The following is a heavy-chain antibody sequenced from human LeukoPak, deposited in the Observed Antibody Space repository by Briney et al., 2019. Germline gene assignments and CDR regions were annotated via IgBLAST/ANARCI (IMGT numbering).Heavy chain of an antibody. CDR3: ARGNYGGNSPDY. V-gene: IGHV3-74*01. CDR1: GFTFSSYW. J-gene: IGHJ4*02. Sequence: PGGSLRLSCAASGFTFSSYWMHWVRQAPGKGLVWVSRISSDGSNTNYADSVEGRFTISRDNARNTLYLQMNSLRVEDTAVYYCARGNYGGNSPDYWGQGTLVTASS. CDR2: ISSDGSNT. D-gene: IGHD4-23*01.